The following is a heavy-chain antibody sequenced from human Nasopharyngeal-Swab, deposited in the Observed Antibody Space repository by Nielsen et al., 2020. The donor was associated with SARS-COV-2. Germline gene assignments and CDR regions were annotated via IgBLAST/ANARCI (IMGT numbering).Heavy chain of an antibody. CDR2: INPNSGGT. D-gene: IGHD7-27*01. CDR1: GYTLTGYY. CDR3: ARDDLTAYDAFDI. Sequence: ASVKVSRQASGYTLTGYYMHPVRPAPGQGLEWMGWINPNSGGTNYAQKFQGRVTMTRDTSISTAYMELSRLRSDDTAVYYCARDDLTAYDAFDIWGQGTMVTVSS. V-gene: IGHV1-2*02. J-gene: IGHJ3*02.